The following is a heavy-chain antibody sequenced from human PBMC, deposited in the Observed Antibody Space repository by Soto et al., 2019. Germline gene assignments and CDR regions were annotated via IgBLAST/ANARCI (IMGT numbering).Heavy chain of an antibody. CDR2: IKQDGSEK. V-gene: IGHV3-7*01. CDR1: GFTFSSYW. CDR3: ARTLVSRDITIFGVVIADFDY. Sequence: EVQLVESGGGLVQPGGSLRLSCAASGFTFSSYWMSWVRQAPGKGLEWVANIKQDGSEKYYVDSVKGRFTISRDNAKNSLYLQMNSLRAEDTAVYYCARTLVSRDITIFGVVIADFDYWGQGTLVTVSS. J-gene: IGHJ4*02. D-gene: IGHD3-3*01.